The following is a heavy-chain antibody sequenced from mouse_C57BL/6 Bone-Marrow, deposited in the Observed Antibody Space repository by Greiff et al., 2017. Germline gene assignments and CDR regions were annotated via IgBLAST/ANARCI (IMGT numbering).Heavy chain of an antibody. J-gene: IGHJ3*01. CDR2: ISGGGGKN. V-gene: IGHV5-9*01. D-gene: IGHD2-1*01. CDR1: GFTFSSYT. CDR3: ARPHLLCGFAY. Sequence: EVKLVESGGGLVKPGGSLKLSCAASGFTFSSYTMSWVRQTPEKRLEWVATISGGGGKNYYPDSVKGRFTISRDNAKNTLYLQLSSRRSEDTALYYCARPHLLCGFAYWGQGTLVTVSA.